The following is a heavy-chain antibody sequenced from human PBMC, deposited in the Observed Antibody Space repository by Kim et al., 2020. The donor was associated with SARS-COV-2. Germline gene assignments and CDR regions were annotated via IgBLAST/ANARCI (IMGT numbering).Heavy chain of an antibody. V-gene: IGHV3-30*07. J-gene: IGHJ5*02. CDR3: ASLYHIAAAGRTNWFDP. D-gene: IGHD6-13*01. Sequence: VKGRFTISRDNSQNTLYLQMNSLRAEDTAVYYCASLYHIAAAGRTNWFDPWGQGTLVTVSS.